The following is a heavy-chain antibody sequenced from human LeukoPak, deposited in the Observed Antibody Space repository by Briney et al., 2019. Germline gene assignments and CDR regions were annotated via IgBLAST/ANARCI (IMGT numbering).Heavy chain of an antibody. Sequence: GASVKVSCKASGGTFSSYAISWVRQAPGQGLEWMGGIIPIFGTANYAQKFQGRVTITADGSTSTAYMELSSLRSEDTAVYYCAREMDSSGYHPGYWGQGTLVTVSS. CDR3: AREMDSSGYHPGY. D-gene: IGHD3-22*01. V-gene: IGHV1-69*13. CDR2: IIPIFGTA. CDR1: GGTFSSYA. J-gene: IGHJ4*02.